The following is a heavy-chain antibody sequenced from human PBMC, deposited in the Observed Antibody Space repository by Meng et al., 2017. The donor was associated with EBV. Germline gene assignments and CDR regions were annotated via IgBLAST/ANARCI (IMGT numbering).Heavy chain of an antibody. J-gene: IGHJ4*02. D-gene: IGHD4/OR15-4a*01. V-gene: IGHV1-18*01. Sequence: LVKSRSGVKMPGASVTVSCNASGYTFTSYGISWVREVPGQGLKWMGCISPYNGTTNKSQTLQGRVTMTTDTSTSTSYMALRRLISDDPAVYCCARVLEYFAHWGQGTLVTVSS. CDR1: GYTFTSYG. CDR2: ISPYNGTT. CDR3: ARVLEYFAH.